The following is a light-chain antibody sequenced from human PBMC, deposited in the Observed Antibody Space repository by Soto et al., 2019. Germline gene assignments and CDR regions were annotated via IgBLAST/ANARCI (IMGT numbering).Light chain of an antibody. CDR3: TSYKTGSSLVV. CDR2: DVT. V-gene: IGLV2-14*01. J-gene: IGLJ2*01. CDR1: SSDVGGYNY. Sequence: QSALTQPASVSGSPGQSITISCTGTSSDVGGYNYVSWYQQHPGKAPKVIIYDVTNRPTGVSDRFSGSKSGNTASLTISGLQSEEEAEYFCTSYKTGSSLVVFGGGTKLTVL.